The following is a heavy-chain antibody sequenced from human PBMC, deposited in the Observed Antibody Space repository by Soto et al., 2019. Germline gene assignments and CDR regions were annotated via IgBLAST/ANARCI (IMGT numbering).Heavy chain of an antibody. J-gene: IGHJ5*02. D-gene: IGHD2-2*01. CDR2: IIPIFGTA. Sequence: GASVKVSCKASGGTFSSYAISWVRQAPGQGLEWMGGIIPIFGTANYAQKFQGRVTITADKSTSTAYMELSSLRSEDTAEYYCATDIVVGPAAITGVRNWFDPWGQGTLVTVSS. CDR1: GGTFSSYA. V-gene: IGHV1-69*06. CDR3: ATDIVVGPAAITGVRNWFDP.